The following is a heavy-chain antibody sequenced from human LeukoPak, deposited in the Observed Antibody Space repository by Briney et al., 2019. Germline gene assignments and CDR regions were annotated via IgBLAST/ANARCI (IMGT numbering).Heavy chain of an antibody. J-gene: IGHJ5*02. D-gene: IGHD6-13*01. CDR2: ISSSGSSK. V-gene: IGHV3-11*01. Sequence: PGGSLRLSCAASGFTFSDYSMSWIRQAPGKGLEWVSYISSSGSSKFNADSVKGRFTTSRDNAKKSLYLQMNSLRAEDTAVYYCAREDLRVAAAGIFSVFDPWGQGTLVTVSS. CDR1: GFTFSDYS. CDR3: AREDLRVAAAGIFSVFDP.